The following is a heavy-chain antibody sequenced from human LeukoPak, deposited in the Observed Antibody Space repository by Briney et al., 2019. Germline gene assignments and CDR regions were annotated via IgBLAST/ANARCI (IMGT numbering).Heavy chain of an antibody. D-gene: IGHD4-17*01. CDR1: GFTFTSYA. J-gene: IGHJ4*02. CDR2: ISASGVST. V-gene: IGHV3-23*01. CDR3: VRGGPGGDYDY. Sequence: GGSLRLSCAAYGFTFTSYAMSWVRQAPGKGLEWVSGISASGVSTYYADSVKGRFTIARDNSKKKLYLQMNNLRVEDTAVYYCVRGGPGGDYDYWGQGTLVTVSS.